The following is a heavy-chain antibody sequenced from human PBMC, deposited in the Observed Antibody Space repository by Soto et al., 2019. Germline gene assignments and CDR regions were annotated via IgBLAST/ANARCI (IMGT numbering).Heavy chain of an antibody. J-gene: IGHJ6*02. CDR2: ISLYSDGT. CDR1: GYTFSNYG. Sequence: GASVKVSCKTSGYTFSNYGITWVRQAPGQPLEWLGWISLYSDGTNYAQKLQGRVTMTTDTSTSTAHMELRSLRSDDTAVYYCARVYSGSYFYYYYGMDVWGQGTTVTVSS. D-gene: IGHD1-26*01. V-gene: IGHV1-18*01. CDR3: ARVYSGSYFYYYYGMDV.